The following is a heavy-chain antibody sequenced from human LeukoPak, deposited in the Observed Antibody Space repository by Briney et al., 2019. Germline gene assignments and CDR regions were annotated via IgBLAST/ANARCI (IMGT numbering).Heavy chain of an antibody. V-gene: IGHV3-30*02. CDR1: GSTFSSYG. CDR2: ITYDGSNK. CDR3: ARDLTYSGWYYFDC. Sequence: AGGSLRLSCAASGSTFSSYGMHWVRQAPGKGLEWVAFITYDGSNKYYAESVKGRFTISRDDSKNTLYVQMNSLRGEDTAVYHCARDLTYSGWYYFDCWGQGTLVTVSS. J-gene: IGHJ4*02. D-gene: IGHD6-19*01.